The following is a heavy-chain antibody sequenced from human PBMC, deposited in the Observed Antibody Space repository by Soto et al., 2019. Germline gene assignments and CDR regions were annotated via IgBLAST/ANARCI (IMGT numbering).Heavy chain of an antibody. J-gene: IGHJ6*02. CDR3: ARAGCDGGTCYTLVGLRYGMDV. CDR1: GFTFSNYA. Sequence: QVQLVESGGGVVQPGRSLRLSCAASGFTFSNYAMYWVRQAPGKGLEWVAVISYDGNNKYYADSVKGRFTISRDNSKNTRDLQMNSLRAEDTAVYYCARAGCDGGTCYTLVGLRYGMDVWGQGTTVTVSS. D-gene: IGHD2-15*01. V-gene: IGHV3-30-3*01. CDR2: ISYDGNNK.